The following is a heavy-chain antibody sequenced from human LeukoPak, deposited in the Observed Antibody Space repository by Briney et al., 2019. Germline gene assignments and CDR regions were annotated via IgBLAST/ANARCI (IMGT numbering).Heavy chain of an antibody. Sequence: SETLSLTCTVSGDSIITYYWSWIRQPPGKGLEWIGYMYYSGSTNYNPSLKGRVTISVDKSRNQFSLTLSSVTAADTAVYYCARHSRGYDSEFGYWGQGTLVTVSS. CDR2: MYYSGST. D-gene: IGHD5-12*01. CDR3: ARHSRGYDSEFGY. CDR1: GDSIITYY. V-gene: IGHV4-59*08. J-gene: IGHJ4*02.